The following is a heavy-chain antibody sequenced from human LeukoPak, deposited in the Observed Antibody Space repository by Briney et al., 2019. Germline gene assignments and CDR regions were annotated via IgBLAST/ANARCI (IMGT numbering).Heavy chain of an antibody. CDR3: ARGDIAAAGTDAFDI. V-gene: IGHV4-31*03. D-gene: IGHD6-13*01. CDR1: GGSISSGGYY. CDR2: IYYSGST. J-gene: IGHJ3*02. Sequence: PSQTLSLTCTVSGGSISSGGYYWCWIRQHPGKGLEWIGYIYYSGSTYYNPSLKSRVTISVDTSKNQFSLKLSSVTAADTAVYYCARGDIAAAGTDAFDIWGQGTMVTVSS.